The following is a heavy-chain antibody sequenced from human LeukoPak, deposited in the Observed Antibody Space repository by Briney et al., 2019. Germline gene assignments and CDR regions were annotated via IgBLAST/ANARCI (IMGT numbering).Heavy chain of an antibody. D-gene: IGHD3-16*01. CDR2: INHSGST. Sequence: PSETLSLTCAVYGGSFSGYYWSWIRQPLGKGLEWIGEINHSGSTNYNPSLRSRVTISVDTSKNQFSLKLSSVTAADTAVYYCARGRWGSDYWGQGTLVTVSS. CDR3: ARGRWGSDY. V-gene: IGHV4-34*01. CDR1: GGSFSGYY. J-gene: IGHJ4*02.